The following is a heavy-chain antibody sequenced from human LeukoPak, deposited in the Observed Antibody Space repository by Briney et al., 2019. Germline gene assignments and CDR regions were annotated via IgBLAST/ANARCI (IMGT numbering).Heavy chain of an antibody. D-gene: IGHD1-26*01. Sequence: GGSLRLSCAASGFTFSNYAMTWVRQAPGKGLEWVSTISGGGGSTYYADSVKGRFTISRDNSKNTLYLQVNSLRAEDTAVYYCAKGGKWDVTPFDYWGQGTLVTVSS. J-gene: IGHJ4*02. CDR2: ISGGGGST. CDR1: GFTFSNYA. V-gene: IGHV3-23*01. CDR3: AKGGKWDVTPFDY.